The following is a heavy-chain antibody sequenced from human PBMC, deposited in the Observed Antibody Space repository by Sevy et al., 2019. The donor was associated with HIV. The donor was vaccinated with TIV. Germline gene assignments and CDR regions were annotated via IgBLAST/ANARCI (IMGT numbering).Heavy chain of an antibody. CDR1: GFTFSSHY. CDR2: IKQDGSDK. J-gene: IGHJ3*02. Sequence: GGSLRLSCAASGFTFSSHYMSWVRQAPGKGLEWVANIKQDGSDKFYVESVKGRCTISRDNAKNSLYLQLSSLRAEDTAMYFCAREALYYYDSERHYDDAFDMWGPGTMVTVSS. CDR3: AREALYYYDSERHYDDAFDM. D-gene: IGHD3-22*01. V-gene: IGHV3-7*01.